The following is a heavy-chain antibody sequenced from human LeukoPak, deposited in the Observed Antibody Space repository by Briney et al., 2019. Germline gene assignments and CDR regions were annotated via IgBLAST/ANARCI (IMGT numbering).Heavy chain of an antibody. CDR2: ISWNSGSI. Sequence: GGSLRLSCAASGFTFDDYAMHWVRQAPGKGLEWVSGISWNSGSIGYADSVKGRFTISRDNAKNSLYLQMNSLRAEDTALYYCAKGIDTAMVYYYYGMDVWGQGTTVTVSS. V-gene: IGHV3-9*01. CDR1: GFTFDDYA. J-gene: IGHJ6*02. CDR3: AKGIDTAMVYYYYGMDV. D-gene: IGHD5-18*01.